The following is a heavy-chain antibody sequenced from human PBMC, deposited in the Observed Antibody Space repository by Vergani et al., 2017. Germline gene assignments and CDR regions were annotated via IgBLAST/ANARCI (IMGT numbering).Heavy chain of an antibody. CDR3: ARFRYYGSGSYYVPEGDY. V-gene: IGHV4-34*01. CDR2: INHSGST. D-gene: IGHD3-10*01. CDR1: GGSFSGYY. Sequence: QVQLQQWGAGLLKPSETLSLTCAVYGGSFSGYYWSWFRQPPGKGLEWIGEINHSGSTNYNPSLKSRVTISVDTSKNQFSLKLSSVTAGDTAVYYCARFRYYGSGSYYVPEGDYWGQGTLVTVSS. J-gene: IGHJ4*02.